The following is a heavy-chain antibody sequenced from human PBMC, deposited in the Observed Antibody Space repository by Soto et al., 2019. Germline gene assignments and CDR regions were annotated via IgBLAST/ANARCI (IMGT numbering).Heavy chain of an antibody. D-gene: IGHD3-16*01. J-gene: IGHJ5*02. V-gene: IGHV3-23*01. Sequence: EVQLLESGGGLVQPGGSLRLSCAASGFTFSDYAMNWVRQAPGKGLEWVSGISGSGGDTYYADSVNGRFTISRDNSKNTLYLQMSSQRAGATDVYLCSNGGCSVVSCGRFDPWGQGTLVTVSS. CDR1: GFTFSDYA. CDR3: SNGGCSVVSCGRFDP. CDR2: ISGSGGDT.